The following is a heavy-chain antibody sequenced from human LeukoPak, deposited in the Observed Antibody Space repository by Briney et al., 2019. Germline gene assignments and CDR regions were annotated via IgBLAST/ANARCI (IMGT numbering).Heavy chain of an antibody. V-gene: IGHV3-30*02. Sequence: PGGSLRLSCAASGFTFISYGMHWVRQAPGKGLEWVAFIRHDGSNEYYADSVKGRFTISIDNSKNTLYLQMNSLRTEDTAVYYCAKDLRGYGYGGYHFDYWGQGTLVTVSS. J-gene: IGHJ4*02. D-gene: IGHD5-18*01. CDR3: AKDLRGYGYGGYHFDY. CDR2: IRHDGSNE. CDR1: GFTFISYG.